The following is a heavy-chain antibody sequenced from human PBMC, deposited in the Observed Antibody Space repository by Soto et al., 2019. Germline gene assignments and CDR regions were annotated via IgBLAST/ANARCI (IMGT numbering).Heavy chain of an antibody. Sequence: SETLSLTCTVSGGSVSSGSYYWSWIRQPPGKGLEWIGYIYYSGSTNYNPSLKSRVTISVDTSKNQFSLKLSSVTAADTAVYYCARGSGAFDYWGQGTLVTVSS. J-gene: IGHJ4*02. V-gene: IGHV4-61*01. CDR3: ARGSGAFDY. D-gene: IGHD2-15*01. CDR1: GGSVSSGSYY. CDR2: IYYSGST.